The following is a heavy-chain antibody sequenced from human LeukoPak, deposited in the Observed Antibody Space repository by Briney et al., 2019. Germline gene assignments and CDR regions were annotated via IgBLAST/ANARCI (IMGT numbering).Heavy chain of an antibody. Sequence: GGSLRLSCAASGFTFSSYAISWVRQAPGKGLEWVSSISGAGGTTLYADSVKGRFTISRDNSKNAVYLQMNTLRAEDTAIYYCARGGSSSAFYWGQGTLVTVSS. D-gene: IGHD2-2*01. V-gene: IGHV3-23*01. CDR2: ISGAGGTT. CDR3: ARGGSSSAFY. J-gene: IGHJ4*02. CDR1: GFTFSSYA.